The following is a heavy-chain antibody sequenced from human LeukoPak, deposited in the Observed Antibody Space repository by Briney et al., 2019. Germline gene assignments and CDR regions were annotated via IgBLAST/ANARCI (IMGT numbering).Heavy chain of an antibody. J-gene: IGHJ4*02. D-gene: IGHD2-21*02. V-gene: IGHV3-30-3*01. CDR3: ARAPAVVTAPFDY. CDR1: GFTFSSYS. Sequence: GGSLRLSCAAPGFTFSSYSMHWVRQAPGKGLEWVAVISYDGSNKYHADSVEGRFTISRDNSKNTLYLQMNSLRAEDTAVYYCARAPAVVTAPFDYWGQGTLVTVSS. CDR2: ISYDGSNK.